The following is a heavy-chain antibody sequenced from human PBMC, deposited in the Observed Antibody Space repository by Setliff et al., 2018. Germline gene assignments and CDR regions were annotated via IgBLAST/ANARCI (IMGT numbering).Heavy chain of an antibody. CDR3: ASATGY. Sequence: GGSLRLSCAASGFTFSSLWMSWVRQAPGRGLEWVANINQDGSAKYYVDSVRGRFTISRDNAKNSLYLQMNSLRAEDTAVYYCASATGYWGQGILVTVSS. J-gene: IGHJ4*02. CDR2: INQDGSAK. CDR1: GFTFSSLW. V-gene: IGHV3-7*01.